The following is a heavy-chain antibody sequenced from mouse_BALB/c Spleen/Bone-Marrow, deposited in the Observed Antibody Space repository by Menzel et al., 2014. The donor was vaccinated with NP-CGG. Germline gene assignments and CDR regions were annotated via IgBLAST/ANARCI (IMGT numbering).Heavy chain of an antibody. CDR2: IAPGSGST. V-gene: IGHV1S41*01. CDR1: GYTFTSYW. CDR3: ARRYFDG. J-gene: IGHJ1*01. Sequence: DLVKPGASVKLSCKASGYTFTSYWINWITQRPGQGLEWIGRIAPGSGSTYYNEMFKGKATLTVDTSSSTAYMQRSSLSSEDSAVYFCARRYFDGWGAGTTVTVSA.